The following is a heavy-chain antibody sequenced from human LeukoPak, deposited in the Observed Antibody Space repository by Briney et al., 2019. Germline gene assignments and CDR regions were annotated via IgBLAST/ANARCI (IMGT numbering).Heavy chain of an antibody. CDR3: ARVYPYHDILTGRQDYYYGMDV. D-gene: IGHD3-9*01. CDR1: GGTFSSYA. V-gene: IGHV1-69*04. J-gene: IGHJ6*02. Sequence: ASVKVSCKASGGTFSSYAISWVRQAPGQGLEWMGRIIPILGIANYAQKFQGRVTITADKSTSTAYMELSSLRSEDTAVYYCARVYPYHDILTGRQDYYYGMDVWGQGTTVTVSS. CDR2: IIPILGIA.